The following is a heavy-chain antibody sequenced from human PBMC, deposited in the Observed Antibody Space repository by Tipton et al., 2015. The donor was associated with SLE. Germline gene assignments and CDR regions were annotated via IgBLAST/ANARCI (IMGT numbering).Heavy chain of an antibody. V-gene: IGHV4-39*07. CDR2: LYYSGNT. J-gene: IGHJ4*02. Sequence: TLSLTCTVSGGSIRSSRHFWGWIRQPPGKGLEWIGVLYYSGNTYYNPSLKSPVTLSIDTSKNQFSLKMRSVTAADTAVYFCARGYCSDGVCYGFGFFDYLGQGNLVTVSS. CDR1: GGSIRSSRHF. D-gene: IGHD2-8*01. CDR3: ARGYCSDGVCYGFGFFDY.